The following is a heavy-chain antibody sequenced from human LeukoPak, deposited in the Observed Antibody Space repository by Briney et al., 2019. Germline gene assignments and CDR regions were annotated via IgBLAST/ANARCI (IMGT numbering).Heavy chain of an antibody. J-gene: IGHJ3*02. CDR1: GGSISSGGYY. V-gene: IGHV4-61*08. D-gene: IGHD3-22*01. Sequence: SETLSLTCTVSGGSISSGGYYWSWIRQHPGKGLEWIGYIYYSGSTNYNPSLKSRVTISVDTSKNQFSLKLSSVTAADTAVYYCARPSTYYYDSSGYLGAFDIWGQGTMVTVSS. CDR3: ARPSTYYYDSSGYLGAFDI. CDR2: IYYSGST.